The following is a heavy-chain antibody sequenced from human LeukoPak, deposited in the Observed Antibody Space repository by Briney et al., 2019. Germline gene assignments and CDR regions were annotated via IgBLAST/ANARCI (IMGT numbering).Heavy chain of an antibody. D-gene: IGHD6-13*01. J-gene: IGHJ5*02. CDR2: IYYSGST. V-gene: IGHV4-39*07. Sequence: SETLSLTCTVSGGSISSSSYYWGWIRQPPGKGLEWIGSIYYSGSTYYNPSLKSRVTISVDTSKNQFSLKLSSVTAADTAVYYCARIRVRDKIAAAGTFDPWGQGTLVTVSS. CDR1: GGSISSSSYY. CDR3: ARIRVRDKIAAAGTFDP.